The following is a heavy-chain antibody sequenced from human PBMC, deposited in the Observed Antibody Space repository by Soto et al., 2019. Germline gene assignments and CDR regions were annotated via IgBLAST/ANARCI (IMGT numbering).Heavy chain of an antibody. J-gene: IGHJ5*02. V-gene: IGHV3-7*01. D-gene: IGHD3-3*01. Sequence: WVRQAPGKGLEWVANIKQDGSEKYYVDSVKGRFTISRDNAKNSMYLQMNSLRAEDTAVYYCARDQNYDFWSGYYRGCFDPWGQGTMVTVSS. CDR2: IKQDGSEK. CDR3: ARDQNYDFWSGYYRGCFDP.